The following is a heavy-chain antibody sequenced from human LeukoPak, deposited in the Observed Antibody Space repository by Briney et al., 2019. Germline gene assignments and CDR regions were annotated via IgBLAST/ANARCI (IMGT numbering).Heavy chain of an antibody. CDR2: ISNSGRTI. CDR3: ARGYDFWSGYYPYFDQ. D-gene: IGHD3-3*01. Sequence: PSETLSLTCAVYGGSFSGYYWSWIRQAPGRGLEWISYISNSGRTIDYADSVKGRFTISRDNAKKSLYLQMNSLRVEDTAVYYCARGYDFWSGYYPYFDQWGQGTLVTVSS. V-gene: IGHV3-11*01. J-gene: IGHJ4*02. CDR1: GGSFSGYY.